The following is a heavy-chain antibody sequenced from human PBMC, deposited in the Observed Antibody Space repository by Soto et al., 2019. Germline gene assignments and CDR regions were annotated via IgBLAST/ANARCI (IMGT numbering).Heavy chain of an antibody. CDR3: ARTNWNAPSHGRDV. Sequence: SVKVSCKASGGTFSSYAISWVRQAPGQGLEWMGGIIPIFGTANYAQKFQGRVTITADESTSTAYMELSSLRSEDTAVYYCARTNWNAPSHGRDVWGQGTTVTVSS. CDR2: IIPIFGTA. CDR1: GGTFSSYA. V-gene: IGHV1-69*13. J-gene: IGHJ6*02. D-gene: IGHD1-1*01.